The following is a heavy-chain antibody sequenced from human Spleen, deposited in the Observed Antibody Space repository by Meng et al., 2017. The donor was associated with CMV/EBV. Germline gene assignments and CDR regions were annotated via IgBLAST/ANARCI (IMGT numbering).Heavy chain of an antibody. V-gene: IGHV3-30*02. Sequence: GESLKISCAASGFTFSSYGMHWVRQAPGKGLEWVAFIQYDGSNKYYADSVKGRFTISRDNSKNTLYLQMNSLRAEDTAVYYCAREDHYSSSFDYWGQGTLVTVSS. CDR3: AREDHYSSSFDY. CDR1: GFTFSSYG. J-gene: IGHJ4*02. D-gene: IGHD6-13*01. CDR2: IQYDGSNK.